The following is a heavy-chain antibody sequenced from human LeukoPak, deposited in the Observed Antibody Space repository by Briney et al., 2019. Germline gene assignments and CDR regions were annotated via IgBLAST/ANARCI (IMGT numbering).Heavy chain of an antibody. CDR2: MNPNSGNT. J-gene: IGHJ4*02. D-gene: IGHD1-26*01. CDR1: GYTFTSYA. CDR3: ARGLGTTGRYDY. V-gene: IGHV1-8*02. Sequence: GASVKVSCKASGYTFTSYAMNWVRQAPGQGLEWMGWMNPNSGNTGYAQKFQGRVTMTRNTSISTAYMEPSSLTSGDTAVYYCARGLGTTGRYDYWGQGTLVTVSS.